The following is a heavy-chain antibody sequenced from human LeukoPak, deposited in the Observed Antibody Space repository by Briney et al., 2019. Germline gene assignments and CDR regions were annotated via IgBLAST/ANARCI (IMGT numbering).Heavy chain of an antibody. Sequence: GASVKVSCKASGYPFTSYDIKWVRKATGQGLEWMAWMNPNSGNTGYAQKFQGRVTMTRNTSISTAYMELSSLRSEDTAVYYCARGFKDKLMATIGSDFDYWGQGTLVTVSS. D-gene: IGHD5-24*01. CDR1: GYPFTSYD. J-gene: IGHJ4*02. CDR2: MNPNSGNT. V-gene: IGHV1-8*01. CDR3: ARGFKDKLMATIGSDFDY.